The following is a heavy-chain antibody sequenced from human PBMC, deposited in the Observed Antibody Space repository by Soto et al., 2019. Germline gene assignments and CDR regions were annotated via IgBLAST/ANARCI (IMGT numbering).Heavy chain of an antibody. CDR3: ARDWEDCSGGSCYPPRWFDP. D-gene: IGHD2-15*01. J-gene: IGHJ5*02. Sequence: ASVKVSCKASGYTFTSYYMHWVRQAPGLGLEWMGIISPSGGSTSYAQKFQGRVTMTRDTSTSTVYMELSSLRSEDTAVYYCARDWEDCSGGSCYPPRWFDPWGQGTLVTVSS. CDR2: ISPSGGST. V-gene: IGHV1-46*03. CDR1: GYTFTSYY.